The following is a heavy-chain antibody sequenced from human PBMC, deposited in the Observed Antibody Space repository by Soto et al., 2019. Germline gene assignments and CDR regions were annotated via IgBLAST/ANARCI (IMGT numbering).Heavy chain of an antibody. CDR1: GYTFTNYY. CDR3: ARDFSGPMDY. J-gene: IGHJ4*02. CDR2: IYPSGGST. Sequence: ASVKGSCKASGYTFTNYYMHWVRQAPGQGLEWMGIIYPSGGSTRNAQKFQGRVTMTRDTSTSTVYMELSSLRSEDTAVYYCARDFSGPMDYWGQGTPVTVYS. D-gene: IGHD3-10*01. V-gene: IGHV1-46*01.